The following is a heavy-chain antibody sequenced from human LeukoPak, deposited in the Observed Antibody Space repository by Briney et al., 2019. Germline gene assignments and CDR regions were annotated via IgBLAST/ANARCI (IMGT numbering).Heavy chain of an antibody. Sequence: SETLSLTCTVSGGSISSSSYYWGWIRQPPGKGLEWIGSIYYSGSTYHNPSLKSRVTISVDTSKNPFSLKLSSVTAADTAVYYCARSYSGYDYEQGYYYYYMDVWGKGTTVTVSS. CDR1: GGSISSSSYY. V-gene: IGHV4-39*07. CDR2: IYYSGST. CDR3: ARSYSGYDYEQGYYYYYMDV. J-gene: IGHJ6*03. D-gene: IGHD5-12*01.